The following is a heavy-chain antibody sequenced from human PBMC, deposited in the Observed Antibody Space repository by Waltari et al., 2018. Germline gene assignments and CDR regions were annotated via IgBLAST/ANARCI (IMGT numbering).Heavy chain of an antibody. CDR2: ISSSSSTI. V-gene: IGHV3-48*01. Sequence: EVQLVESGGGLVQPGGSLRLSCAASGFTFSSYRMNWVCQAPGKGLEWVSYISSSSSTIYYADSVKGRFTISRDNAKNSLYLQMNSLRAEDTAVYYCASAYGSGSLNYFDYWGQGTLVTVSS. J-gene: IGHJ4*02. CDR3: ASAYGSGSLNYFDY. D-gene: IGHD3-10*01. CDR1: GFTFSSYR.